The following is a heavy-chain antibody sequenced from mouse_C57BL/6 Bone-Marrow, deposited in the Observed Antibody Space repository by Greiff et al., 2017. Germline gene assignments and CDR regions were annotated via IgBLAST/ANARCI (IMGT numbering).Heavy chain of an antibody. D-gene: IGHD1-1*02. CDR3: ARHIGNYARNY. CDR2: FYPGSGSI. Sequence: VQLQQSGAELVQPGASVKLSCKASGYTFTESTIHWVKQRSGQGLEWIGWFYPGSGSIQYNETFKDEATLTAGKSCSTVYMELSRLTSKDTAIYFCARHIGNYARNYWGQGTSVTVSS. J-gene: IGHJ4*01. V-gene: IGHV1-62-2*01. CDR1: GYTFTEST.